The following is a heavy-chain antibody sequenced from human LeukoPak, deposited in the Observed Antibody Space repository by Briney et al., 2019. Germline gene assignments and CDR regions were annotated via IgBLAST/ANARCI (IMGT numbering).Heavy chain of an antibody. CDR1: GGSINSYY. CDR3: VRQPSATAAFDI. Sequence: KPSETLSLTRAVFGGSINSYYWNWIRQPPGKGLEWIGYIYYSGNTNYNPSFKSRVTISVDTSKNQFSLKLSSVTAADTAIYYCVRQPSATAAFDIWGQGTMVTVSS. J-gene: IGHJ3*02. CDR2: IYYSGNT. V-gene: IGHV4-59*08. D-gene: IGHD2-2*01.